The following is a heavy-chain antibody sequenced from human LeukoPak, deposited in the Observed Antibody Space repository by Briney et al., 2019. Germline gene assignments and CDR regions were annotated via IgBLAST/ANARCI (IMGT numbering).Heavy chain of an antibody. Sequence: GGSLRLSCAASGFTFSIYSMNWVRQAPGKGLEWVSYISSDSSTIYYADSVKGRFTISRDNAQNSLYLQMNSLRADDTAVYYCARGTTDYIGMDVWGQGTTVTVSS. CDR3: ARGTTDYIGMDV. D-gene: IGHD4-17*01. CDR2: ISSDSSTI. V-gene: IGHV3-48*01. J-gene: IGHJ6*02. CDR1: GFTFSIYS.